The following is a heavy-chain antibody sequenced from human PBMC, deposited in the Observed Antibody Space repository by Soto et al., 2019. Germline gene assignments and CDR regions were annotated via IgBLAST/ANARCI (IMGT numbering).Heavy chain of an antibody. V-gene: IGHV4-31*03. CDR3: ARARTGSGYYYGMDV. J-gene: IGHJ6*02. CDR1: GGSISSGGYY. D-gene: IGHD3-3*01. CDR2: MYYSGST. Sequence: PSETLSLTCTVSGGSISSGGYYWSWIRQYPGKGLEWIGYMYYSGSTYYNPSLKSRVTISLDTPKNQLSLNLSSVTAADTAVYFCARARTGSGYYYGMDVWGQGTTVTVSS.